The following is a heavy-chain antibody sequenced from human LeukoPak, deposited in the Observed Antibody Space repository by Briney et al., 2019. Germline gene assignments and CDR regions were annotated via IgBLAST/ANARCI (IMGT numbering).Heavy chain of an antibody. D-gene: IGHD6-19*01. CDR1: GYTFTSYG. CDR3: ARVQGSGSYYYYGMDV. J-gene: IGHJ6*02. V-gene: IGHV1-18*01. CDR2: ISAYNGNT. Sequence: GASVKVSCKASGYTFTSYGISWVRQAPGQGLEWMGWISAYNGNTNYAQKLQGRVTMTTDTSASTAYMELRSLRSDDTAVYYCARVQGSGSYYYYGMDVWGQGTTVTVSS.